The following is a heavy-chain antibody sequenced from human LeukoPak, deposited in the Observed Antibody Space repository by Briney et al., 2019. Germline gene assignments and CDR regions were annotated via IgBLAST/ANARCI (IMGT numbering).Heavy chain of an antibody. CDR2: INPGTGTT. J-gene: IGHJ4*02. Sequence: ASVKVSCKASGYTFTTDDINWVRQSSGRGLEWMGLINPGTGTTRYAQKFQGRVTMTRDTPINTVYMELSSLRSEDAAIYYCARVFGQWLAVDWGQGTPVIVSS. V-gene: IGHV1-8*01. D-gene: IGHD6-19*01. CDR1: GYTFTTDD. CDR3: ARVFGQWLAVD.